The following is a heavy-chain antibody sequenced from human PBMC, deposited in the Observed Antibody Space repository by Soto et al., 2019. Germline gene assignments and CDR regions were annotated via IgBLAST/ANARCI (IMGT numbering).Heavy chain of an antibody. D-gene: IGHD3-3*01. J-gene: IGHJ5*02. CDR1: CYPFDTYG. V-gene: IGHV1-18*01. Sequence: SVKVYCKASCYPFDTYGINWVRQAPVQRPEWMGWISAYNGQTGYAQNFKGRVTMATDTSTNTAYMELRNLRSDDTAVYYCARDTHEFWNSYFFDPWGPGTLVTVSS. CDR3: ARDTHEFWNSYFFDP. CDR2: ISAYNGQT.